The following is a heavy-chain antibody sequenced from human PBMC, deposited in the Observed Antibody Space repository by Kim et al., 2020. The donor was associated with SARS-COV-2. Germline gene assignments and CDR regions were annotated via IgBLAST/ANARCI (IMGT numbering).Heavy chain of an antibody. CDR2: IKTDGSAQ. Sequence: GGSLRLSCAASGFTFSTHWMNWIRQASGKGLEWVANIKTDGSAQYYVDSVKGRLTISRDNAKNSLYLQMNSLRADDTAVYYCGRDMDVWGQGTTVTVSS. V-gene: IGHV3-7*01. CDR3: GRDMDV. J-gene: IGHJ6*02. CDR1: GFTFSTHW.